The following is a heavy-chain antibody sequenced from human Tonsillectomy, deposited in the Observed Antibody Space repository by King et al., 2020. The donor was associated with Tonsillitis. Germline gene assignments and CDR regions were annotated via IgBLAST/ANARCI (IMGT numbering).Heavy chain of an antibody. V-gene: IGHV1-18*04. CDR2: ISAYSGNT. D-gene: IGHD3-22*01. Sequence: QLVQSGAEVKKPGASVKVSCKASGYTFTSYGISWVRQAPGQGLEWMGWISAYSGNTDYAQKLQGRVTMTTDTSTSTAYMELRSLRSDDTAVYYCARPYYYDSSGYYATDIWGQGTMVTVSS. J-gene: IGHJ3*02. CDR1: GYTFTSYG. CDR3: ARPYYYDSSGYYATDI.